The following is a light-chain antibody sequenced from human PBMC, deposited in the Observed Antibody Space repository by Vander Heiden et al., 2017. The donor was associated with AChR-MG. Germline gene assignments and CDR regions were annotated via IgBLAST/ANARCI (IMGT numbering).Light chain of an antibody. CDR2: DAS. CDR3: QQYDNHPLT. V-gene: IGKV1-33*01. J-gene: IGKJ4*01. CDR1: QDISNY. Sequence: DIQMTQSSSSLSASVGDRVTITSQASQDISNYLNWYQQKPGKAPKLLIYDASNLETGVPSRFSGSGSGTDFTFTISSLQPEDIATYYCQQYDNHPLTFGGGTKVEIK.